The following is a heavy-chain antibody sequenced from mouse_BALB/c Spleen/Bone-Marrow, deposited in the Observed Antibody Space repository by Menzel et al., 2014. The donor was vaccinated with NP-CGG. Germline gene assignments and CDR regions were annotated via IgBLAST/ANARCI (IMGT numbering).Heavy chain of an antibody. Sequence: EVQRVESGGGLVQPGGSRKLSCAASGFTFSSFGMHWVRHAPEKGLEWVAYISSGSSTIYYADTVKGRFTISRDNPKNTLFLQMTSLRSEDTAMYYCARYYGNYSGYFDVWGAGTTVTVSS. CDR3: ARYYGNYSGYFDV. J-gene: IGHJ1*01. V-gene: IGHV5-17*02. CDR2: ISSGSSTI. D-gene: IGHD2-1*01. CDR1: GFTFSSFG.